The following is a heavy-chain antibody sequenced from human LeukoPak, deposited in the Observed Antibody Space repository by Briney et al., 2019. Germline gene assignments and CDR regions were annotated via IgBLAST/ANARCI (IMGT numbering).Heavy chain of an antibody. D-gene: IGHD3-22*01. V-gene: IGHV1-2*06. Sequence: VASVKVSCKASGYTFTDYYMHWVRQAPGQGLEWMRRINPNSGGTNYAKKFQGRVTMTRDTSISTIYVELSRLRSDDTAVYYCARGEYYYDSLNPANDAFDIWGQGKMVTVSS. CDR2: INPNSGGT. CDR1: GYTFTDYY. J-gene: IGHJ3*02. CDR3: ARGEYYYDSLNPANDAFDI.